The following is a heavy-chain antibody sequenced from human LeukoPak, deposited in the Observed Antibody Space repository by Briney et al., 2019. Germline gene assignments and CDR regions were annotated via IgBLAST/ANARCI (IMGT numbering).Heavy chain of an antibody. V-gene: IGHV4-34*01. J-gene: IGHJ4*02. D-gene: IGHD4-17*01. CDR1: GGSFSGYY. CDR2: INHSGST. CDR3: ASYGDYYFDY. Sequence: SETLSLTCAVYGGSFSGYYWSWIRQPPGKGLEWIGEINHSGSTNYNPSLKSRVTISVDTSKNQFSLKLGSVTAADTAVYYCASYGDYYFDYWGQGTLVTVSS.